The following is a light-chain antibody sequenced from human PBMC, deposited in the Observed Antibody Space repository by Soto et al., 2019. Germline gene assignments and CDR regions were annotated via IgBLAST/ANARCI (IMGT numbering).Light chain of an antibody. Sequence: VMTQYPATLSGSPGARATLSFSASQTVSRSLAWYQQRPGPAPRLLIYDISNRAAGVPARFSGSGSETELTLTIRSLQSEDFAVYFCQQYNNWPSFGQGTRLEIK. CDR3: QQYNNWPS. CDR2: DIS. J-gene: IGKJ5*01. CDR1: QTVSRS. V-gene: IGKV3-15*01.